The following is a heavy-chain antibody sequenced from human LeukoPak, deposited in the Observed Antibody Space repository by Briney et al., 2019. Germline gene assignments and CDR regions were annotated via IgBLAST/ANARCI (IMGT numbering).Heavy chain of an antibody. CDR3: ARRRSSGWASRTFDY. V-gene: IGHV4-59*08. CDR2: IYYSGST. J-gene: IGHJ4*02. D-gene: IGHD6-19*01. Sequence: PSETLSLTCTVSGGSISSYYWSWIRQPPGKGLEWIGYIYYSGSTNYNPSLKSRVTISVDTSKNQSSLKLSSVTAADTAVYYCARRRSSGWASRTFDYWGQGTLVTVSS. CDR1: GGSISSYY.